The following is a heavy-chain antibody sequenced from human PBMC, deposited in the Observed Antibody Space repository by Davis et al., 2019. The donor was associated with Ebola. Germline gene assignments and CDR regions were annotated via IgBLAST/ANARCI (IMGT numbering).Heavy chain of an antibody. CDR2: IYPGDSDT. J-gene: IGHJ4*02. Sequence: PGGSLRLSCKGSGYTFNTYWIGWVRQMPGKGLEWMGIIYPGDSDTRYSPSFQGQVTISVDKSISTAYLQWSSLKASDTAMYYCARRGGYDFDWGQGTLVTVSS. CDR3: ARRGGYDFD. V-gene: IGHV5-51*01. D-gene: IGHD5-12*01. CDR1: GYTFNTYW.